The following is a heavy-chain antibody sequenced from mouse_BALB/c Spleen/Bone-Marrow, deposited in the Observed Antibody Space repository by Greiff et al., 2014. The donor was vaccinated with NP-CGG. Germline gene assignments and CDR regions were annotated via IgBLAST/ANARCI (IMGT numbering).Heavy chain of an antibody. J-gene: IGHJ4*01. CDR1: GYTFTDYE. V-gene: IGHV1-15*01. D-gene: IGHD4-1*01. CDR3: ANWGYYAMDY. Sequence: LQESRAELVRPGASVTLSCKASGYTFTDYEMHWVKQTPVHGLEWIGTLDPETGGTAYNQKFKDMATLTADKSSTTAYMELRSLTSEDSAVYYCANWGYYAMDYWGRGISVTVSS. CDR2: LDPETGGT.